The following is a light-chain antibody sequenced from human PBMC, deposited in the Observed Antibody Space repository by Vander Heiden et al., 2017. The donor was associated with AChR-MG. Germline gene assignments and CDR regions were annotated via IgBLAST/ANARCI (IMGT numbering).Light chain of an antibody. CDR1: SSAVGGYNY. CDR3: NSYTSGNNFVI. Sequence: QSALAQPASVSGSPGQSITIPCTGTSSAVGGYNYVSWYQQHPGKAPILMIYDVTHRPSGVSNRFSGSRSGNSASLTISGLQADDEATYFCNSYTSGNNFVIFGGGTKLTVL. J-gene: IGLJ2*01. V-gene: IGLV2-14*03. CDR2: DVT.